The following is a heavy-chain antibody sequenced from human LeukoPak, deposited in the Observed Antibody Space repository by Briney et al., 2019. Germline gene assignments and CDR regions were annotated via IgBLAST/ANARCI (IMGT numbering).Heavy chain of an antibody. CDR2: IIPIFGTA. Sequence: ASVKVSCKASGGTFSSYAISWVRQAPGQGLEWMGGIIPIFGTANYAQKFQGRVTITADESTSTAYMELSSLRSEDTAVYYCARGPDSSSWYYRQGWYFDYWGQGTLVTVSS. J-gene: IGHJ4*02. V-gene: IGHV1-69*13. CDR1: GGTFSSYA. D-gene: IGHD6-13*01. CDR3: ARGPDSSSWYYRQGWYFDY.